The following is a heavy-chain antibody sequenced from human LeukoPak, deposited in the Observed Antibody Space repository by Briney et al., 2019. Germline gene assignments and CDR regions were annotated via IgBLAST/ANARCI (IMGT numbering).Heavy chain of an antibody. V-gene: IGHV1-18*01. Sequence: ASVPVSCKASGYTFTSYGISWVRQAPGQGLEWMGWISAYNGNTNYAQKLQGRATMTTDTSTSTAYMELRSLRSDDTAVYYCAREKWELLSTDDAFDIWGQGTMVTVSS. D-gene: IGHD1-26*01. CDR3: AREKWELLSTDDAFDI. CDR1: GYTFTSYG. J-gene: IGHJ3*02. CDR2: ISAYNGNT.